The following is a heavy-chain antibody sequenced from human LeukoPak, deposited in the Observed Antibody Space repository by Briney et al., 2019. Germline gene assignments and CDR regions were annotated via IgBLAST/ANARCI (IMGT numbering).Heavy chain of an antibody. D-gene: IGHD3-22*01. Sequence: ASVKVSCKASGYTFTSYGISWVRQAPGQGLEWMGWISAYNGNTNYAQKLQGRVTMTTDTSTSTAYMELRSLRSDDTAVYYCARDLVVVIPDYQYYFDYWGQGTLVTASS. CDR3: ARDLVVVIPDYQYYFDY. CDR2: ISAYNGNT. V-gene: IGHV1-18*01. J-gene: IGHJ4*02. CDR1: GYTFTSYG.